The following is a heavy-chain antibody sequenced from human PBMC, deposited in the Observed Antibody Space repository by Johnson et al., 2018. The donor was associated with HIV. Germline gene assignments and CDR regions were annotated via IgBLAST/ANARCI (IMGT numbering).Heavy chain of an antibody. Sequence: QVQLVESGGGVVQPGGSLRLSCAASGFTFSNYGMHWVRQSPGRGLEWVAVILNDGTNQFYADSVKGRFTISRDNSKNTLYLEMYSLRVEDTAVYYCVKMYYNFWSGYSAQMDAFDVWGQGTMVTVSS. CDR1: GFTFSNYG. V-gene: IGHV3-30*18. CDR3: VKMYYNFWSGYSAQMDAFDV. CDR2: ILNDGTNQ. J-gene: IGHJ3*01. D-gene: IGHD3-3*01.